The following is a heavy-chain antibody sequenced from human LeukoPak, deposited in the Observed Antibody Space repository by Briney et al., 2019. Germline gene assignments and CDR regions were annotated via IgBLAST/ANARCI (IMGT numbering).Heavy chain of an antibody. J-gene: IGHJ4*02. CDR1: GFIFDDYW. CDR3: AREGYCSGGSCYYKY. Sequence: PGGSLRLSCAASGFIFDDYWMSWVRQAPGKGLEWVANIKKDGSEKYYVDSVKGRFTISRDNAKNSLYLQMNSLRAEDSAVYYCAREGYCSGGSCYYKYWGQGTLVTVSS. V-gene: IGHV3-7*01. CDR2: IKKDGSEK. D-gene: IGHD2-15*01.